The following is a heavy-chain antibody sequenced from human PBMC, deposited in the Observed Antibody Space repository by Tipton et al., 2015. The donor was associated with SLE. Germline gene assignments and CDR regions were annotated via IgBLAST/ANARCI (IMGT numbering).Heavy chain of an antibody. V-gene: IGHV4-34*01. CDR1: GGPLSICY. D-gene: IGHD5-18*01. CDR3: ARRQLCLD. Sequence: TLSLTCAVYGGPLSICYYSWIRQPPGKGLEWIGEINHSGSTNYNPSLKSRVTISVDTSKNQLSLNLESVTAADTAVYYCARRQLCLDWGQGTLVTVSS. J-gene: IGHJ4*02. CDR2: INHSGST.